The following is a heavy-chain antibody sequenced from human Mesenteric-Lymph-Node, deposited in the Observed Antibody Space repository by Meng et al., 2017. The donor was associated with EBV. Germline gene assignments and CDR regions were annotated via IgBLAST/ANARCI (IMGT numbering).Heavy chain of an antibody. D-gene: IGHD3-10*01. CDR2: INTNTGNP. J-gene: IGHJ4*02. Sequence: AEVKTPGASVKVCCKASGYIFTDYMMNWLRQAPGQGPEWLGWINTNTGNPKYAQAFTGRFVFSLDTSVSTAYLQISSLKAEDTAVYYCARDPGGSGSYSYDSWGQGTLVTVSS. CDR3: ARDPGGSGSYSYDS. V-gene: IGHV7-4-1*02. CDR1: GYIFTDYM.